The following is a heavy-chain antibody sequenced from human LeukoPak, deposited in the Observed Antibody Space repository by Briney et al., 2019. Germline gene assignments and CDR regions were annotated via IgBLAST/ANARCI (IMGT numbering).Heavy chain of an antibody. V-gene: IGHV1-8*03. Sequence: ASVKVSCKASGYTFTNYDINWVRQATGQGLEWMGWMNPNSGNTGYAQKFQGRVTITRNTSISTAYMELSSLRSDDTAVYFCARAPSGGGLTSGSYYFDYWGQGALVTVSS. J-gene: IGHJ4*02. CDR3: ARAPSGGGLTSGSYYFDY. CDR1: GYTFTNYD. D-gene: IGHD6-19*01. CDR2: MNPNSGNT.